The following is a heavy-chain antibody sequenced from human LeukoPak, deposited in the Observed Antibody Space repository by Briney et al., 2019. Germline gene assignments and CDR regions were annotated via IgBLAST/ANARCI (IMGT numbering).Heavy chain of an antibody. J-gene: IGHJ3*02. D-gene: IGHD2/OR15-2a*01. CDR2: VYGSGAT. Sequence: SETLSLTCTVSGGSITNYYWSWIRQPPGEGLEWIGYVYGSGATNSNPSLESRVNISVDTSKNQFSLKLSSVTAADTAVYYCARHGKGVTYFYTFDIWGQGTVVAVSS. CDR1: GGSITNYY. V-gene: IGHV4-59*08. CDR3: ARHGKGVTYFYTFDI.